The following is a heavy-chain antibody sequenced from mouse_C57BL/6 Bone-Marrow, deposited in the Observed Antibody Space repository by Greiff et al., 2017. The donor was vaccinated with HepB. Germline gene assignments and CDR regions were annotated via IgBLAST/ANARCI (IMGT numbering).Heavy chain of an antibody. J-gene: IGHJ2*01. V-gene: IGHV5-12*01. CDR3: ARHLEYFDY. CDR2: ISNGGGST. Sequence: EVKVVESGGGLVQPGGSLKLSCAASGFTFSDYYMYWVRQTPEKRLEWVAYISNGGGSTYYPDTVKGRFTISRDNAKNTLYLQMSRLKSEDTAMYYCARHLEYFDYWGQGTTLTVSS. CDR1: GFTFSDYY.